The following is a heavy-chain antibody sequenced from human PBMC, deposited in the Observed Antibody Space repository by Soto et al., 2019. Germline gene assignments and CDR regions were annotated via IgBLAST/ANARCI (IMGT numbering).Heavy chain of an antibody. CDR2: INHSGST. V-gene: IGHV4-34*01. CDR1: GGSFSGYY. D-gene: IGHD3-3*01. Sequence: SETLSLTCAVYGGSFSGYYWSWIRQPPGKGLERIGEINHSGSTNYNPSLKSRVTISVDTSKNQFSLKLSSVTAADTAVYYCARAVVPYYDFWSGYTHYGMDVWGQGTTVTVSS. CDR3: ARAVVPYYDFWSGYTHYGMDV. J-gene: IGHJ6*02.